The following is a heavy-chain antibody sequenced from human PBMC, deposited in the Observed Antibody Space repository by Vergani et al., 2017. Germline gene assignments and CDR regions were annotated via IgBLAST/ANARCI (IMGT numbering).Heavy chain of an antibody. D-gene: IGHD4-17*01. Sequence: QVQLVQSGAEVKKPGSSVQVSCKASGGTFIRYTISWVRQAPGQGLEWLGRISPILERPNYAQKFHGRVTISADKSTSTAYMDLSSLTSDDTAVYYYAGRQADGDFRDQKYFDLWGRGTLVIVSS. CDR3: AGRQADGDFRDQKYFDL. V-gene: IGHV1-69*02. CDR2: ISPILERP. J-gene: IGHJ2*01. CDR1: GGTFIRYT.